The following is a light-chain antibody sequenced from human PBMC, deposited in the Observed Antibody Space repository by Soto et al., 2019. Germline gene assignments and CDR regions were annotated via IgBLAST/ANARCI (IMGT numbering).Light chain of an antibody. CDR3: QQYNSSPWT. Sequence: DIQLTPSPSTLSASVGDRVSITCRASQSISSWLAWYQQKPGKAPKLLIYDASSLESGVPSRFSGSGSGTEFTLTISSLQPDDFATYYCQQYNSSPWTFGQGTKVDI. CDR1: QSISSW. J-gene: IGKJ1*01. CDR2: DAS. V-gene: IGKV1-5*01.